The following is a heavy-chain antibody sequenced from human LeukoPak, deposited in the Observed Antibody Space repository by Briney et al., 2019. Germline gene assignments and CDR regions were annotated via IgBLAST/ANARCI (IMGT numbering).Heavy chain of an antibody. J-gene: IGHJ5*02. D-gene: IGHD2-2*01. Sequence: GRSLRLSCAASGLTFSSYAMHWVRQAPGKGLEWVAVISYDGSNKYYADSVKGRFTISRDNSKNTLYLQMNSLRAEDTAVYYCARASRYCSSTSCWYWFDPWGQGTLVTVSS. CDR2: ISYDGSNK. CDR1: GLTFSSYA. V-gene: IGHV3-30*04. CDR3: ARASRYCSSTSCWYWFDP.